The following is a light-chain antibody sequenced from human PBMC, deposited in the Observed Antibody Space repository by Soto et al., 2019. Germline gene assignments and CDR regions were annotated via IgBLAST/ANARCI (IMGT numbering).Light chain of an antibody. CDR1: SSDVGDYNY. CDR2: DVS. CDR3: SSYTSSSTLV. V-gene: IGLV2-14*01. J-gene: IGLJ1*01. Sequence: QSALTQPASVSGSPGPAITISCTGTSSDVGDYNYVSWYQQHPGKAPKVMIYDVSNRPSGVSNRFSGSKSGNTASLTLSGLQAEDEADYYCSSYTSSSTLVFGTGTKVTVL.